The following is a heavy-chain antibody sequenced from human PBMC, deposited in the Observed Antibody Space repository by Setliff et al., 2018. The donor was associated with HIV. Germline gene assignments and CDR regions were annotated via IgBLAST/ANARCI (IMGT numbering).Heavy chain of an antibody. CDR1: GGSINNYY. CDR2: IYTNGGT. Sequence: SETLSLTCTVSGGSINNYYWSWIRQPPGKGLEYIGYIYTNGGTNSKSSLKSRVTISVDTSKNQFSLKLSSVTAADTAVYYCARVATGPESFDIWGQGTMVTVSS. D-gene: IGHD3-9*01. V-gene: IGHV4-59*01. J-gene: IGHJ3*02. CDR3: ARVATGPESFDI.